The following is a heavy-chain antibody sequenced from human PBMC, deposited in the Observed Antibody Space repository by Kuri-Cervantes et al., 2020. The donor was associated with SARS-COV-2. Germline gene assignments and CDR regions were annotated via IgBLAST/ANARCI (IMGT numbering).Heavy chain of an antibody. J-gene: IGHJ4*02. CDR1: GFTFSSYA. CDR2: ISYDGSNK. Sequence: GGSLRLSCAASGFTFSSYAMHWVRQAPGKGLEWVAVISYDGSNKYYADSVKGRFTISRDNSKNTLYLQMNSLGAEDTAVYYCAKELNEGYSSSWYFDYWGQGTLVTVSS. D-gene: IGHD6-13*01. CDR3: AKELNEGYSSSWYFDY. V-gene: IGHV3-30-3*01.